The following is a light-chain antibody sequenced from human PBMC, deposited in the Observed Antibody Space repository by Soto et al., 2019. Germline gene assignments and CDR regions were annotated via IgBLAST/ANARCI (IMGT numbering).Light chain of an antibody. CDR2: DAS. J-gene: IGKJ3*01. V-gene: IGKV1-12*01. CDR1: QDISTW. CDR3: QQANSFPFT. Sequence: DIQMTQSPSSVSASVGDRVTITCRASQDISTWLAWYQQKPGKAPKLLIYDASSLESGVPARFSGSGFGTDFTLTISSLQPEDFATYYCQQANSFPFTFGPGTKVDL.